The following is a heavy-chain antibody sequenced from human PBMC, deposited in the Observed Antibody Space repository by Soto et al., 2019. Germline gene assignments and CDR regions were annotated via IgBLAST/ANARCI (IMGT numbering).Heavy chain of an antibody. CDR2: INHSGST. CDR3: ARDRRTGTRFDP. V-gene: IGHV4-34*01. Sequence: ASETLSLTCAVYGGSFSGYYWSWIRQPPGKGLEWIGEINHSGSTNYNPSLKSRVTISVDTSKNQFSLKLSSVTAADTAVYYCARDRRTGTRFDPWGQGTLVTVSS. J-gene: IGHJ5*02. D-gene: IGHD1-1*01. CDR1: GGSFSGYY.